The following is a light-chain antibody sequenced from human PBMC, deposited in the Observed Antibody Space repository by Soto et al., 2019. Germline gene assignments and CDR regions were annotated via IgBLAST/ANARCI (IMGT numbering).Light chain of an antibody. V-gene: IGKV3-20*01. CDR2: GAS. Sequence: EIVLTQSPGTLSLSPGERATLSCRASQSVRSNYLAWYQQKPGQAPRLLIFGASSRATGTPDRFSGSGSGTDFNLTINSLEPEDFAVYYCQQYGSAFGQGTKLEIK. J-gene: IGKJ2*01. CDR3: QQYGSA. CDR1: QSVRSNY.